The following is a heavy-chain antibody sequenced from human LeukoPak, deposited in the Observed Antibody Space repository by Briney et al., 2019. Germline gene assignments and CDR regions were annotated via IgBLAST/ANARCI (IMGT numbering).Heavy chain of an antibody. Sequence: SETLSLTCTVSGGSISSYYWSWIRQPAGKGLEWIGRIYTSGSTNYNPSLKSRVTMSLDTSKNQFSLKLSSVTAAGTAVYDCAREFERLGVRPEWFDLWGEGTLVTVSS. J-gene: IGHJ5*02. CDR2: IYTSGST. D-gene: IGHD3-16*01. V-gene: IGHV4-4*07. CDR3: AREFERLGVRPEWFDL. CDR1: GGSISSYY.